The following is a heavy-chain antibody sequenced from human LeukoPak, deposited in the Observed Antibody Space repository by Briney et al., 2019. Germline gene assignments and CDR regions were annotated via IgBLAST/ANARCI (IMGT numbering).Heavy chain of an antibody. V-gene: IGHV4-59*01. Sequence: SETLSLTCTVSGGSISSYYWSWIRQPPGKGLEWIGYIYYSGSTNYNPSLKSRVTISVDTSKNQFSLKLSSVTAADTAVYYCARNRRLGDAFDIWGQGTMVTVSS. CDR1: GGSISSYY. D-gene: IGHD3-16*01. CDR3: ARNRRLGDAFDI. CDR2: IYYSGST. J-gene: IGHJ3*02.